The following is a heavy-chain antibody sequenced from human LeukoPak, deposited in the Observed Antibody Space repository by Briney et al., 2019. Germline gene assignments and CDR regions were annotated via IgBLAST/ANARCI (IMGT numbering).Heavy chain of an antibody. V-gene: IGHV1-24*01. CDR1: GYTLTELS. CDR3: ARGAALTIYYYYYMDV. CDR2: FDPEDGET. D-gene: IGHD2-15*01. Sequence: ASVKVSCKVSGYTLTELSMHWVRQAPGKGLEWMGGFDPEDGETIYAQKFQGRVTMTRDTSISTAYMELSRLRSDDTAVYYCARGAALTIYYYYYMDVWGKGTTVTVSS. J-gene: IGHJ6*03.